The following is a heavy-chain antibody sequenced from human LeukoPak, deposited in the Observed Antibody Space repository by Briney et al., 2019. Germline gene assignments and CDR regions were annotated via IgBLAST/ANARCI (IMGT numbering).Heavy chain of an antibody. D-gene: IGHD3-22*01. Sequence: GSLRLSCAASGFTFSSYGMHWVRQAPGKGLEWVAFIRYDGSNKYYADSVKGRFTISRDNSKNTLYLQMNSLRAEDTAVYYCARERGGVYYDSSGPFDYWGQGTLVTVSS. CDR1: GFTFSSYG. J-gene: IGHJ4*02. CDR3: ARERGGVYYDSSGPFDY. CDR2: IRYDGSNK. V-gene: IGHV3-30*02.